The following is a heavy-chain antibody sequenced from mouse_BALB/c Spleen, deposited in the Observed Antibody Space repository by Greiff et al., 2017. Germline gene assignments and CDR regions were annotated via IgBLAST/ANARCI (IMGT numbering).Heavy chain of an antibody. Sequence: DVQLQESGAELVKPGASVKLSCTASGFNIKDTYMHWVKQRPEQGLEWIGRIDPANGNTKYDPKFQGKATITADTSSNTAYLQLSSLTSEDTAVYYCAQTVPFAYWGQGTLVTVSA. J-gene: IGHJ3*01. CDR2: IDPANGNT. CDR1: GFNIKDTY. CDR3: AQTVPFAY. D-gene: IGHD4-1*01. V-gene: IGHV14-3*02.